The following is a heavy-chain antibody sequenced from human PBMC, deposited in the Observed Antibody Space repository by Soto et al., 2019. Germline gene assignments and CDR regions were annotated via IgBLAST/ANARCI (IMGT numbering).Heavy chain of an antibody. CDR1: GYSIISGYY. J-gene: IGHJ4*02. Sequence: PSETLSLTCAVSGYSIISGYYWGWIRQPPGKGLEWIGSIYHSGSTYYNPSLKSRVTISVDTSKNQFALKLSSVTAADTAVYFCARGKNSGSSYEPVDYWGQGTLVTVFS. CDR3: ARGKNSGSSYEPVDY. V-gene: IGHV4-38-2*01. CDR2: IYHSGST. D-gene: IGHD1-26*01.